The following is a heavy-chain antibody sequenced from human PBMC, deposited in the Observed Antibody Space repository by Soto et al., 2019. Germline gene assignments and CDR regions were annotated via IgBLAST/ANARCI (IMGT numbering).Heavy chain of an antibody. Sequence: PGGAVRLCFSASGFAFSSYCMRWVRHAPGQGPDWVASIRSTSSYTQYCDSAKGRFIISRDNAHNSLFLQMNNLGPEDTALYYCARVAYWGAGTQVTVSS. J-gene: IGHJ4*02. CDR1: GFAFSSYC. CDR3: ARVAY. CDR2: IRSTSSYT. V-gene: IGHV3-21*01.